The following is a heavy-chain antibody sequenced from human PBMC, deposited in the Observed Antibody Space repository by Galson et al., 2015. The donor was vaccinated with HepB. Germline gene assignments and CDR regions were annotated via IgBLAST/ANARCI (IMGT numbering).Heavy chain of an antibody. CDR2: IKSKTDGGTT. CDR1: GFTFSNAW. CDR3: TNLCSSSWPRRDY. Sequence: SLRLSCAASGFTFSNAWMNWVRQAPGKGLEWVGRIKSKTDGGTTDYAAPVKGRFTISRDDSKNTLYLQMNSLKTEDTAVYYCTNLCSSSWPRRDYWGQGTLVTVSS. V-gene: IGHV3-15*07. J-gene: IGHJ4*02. D-gene: IGHD6-13*01.